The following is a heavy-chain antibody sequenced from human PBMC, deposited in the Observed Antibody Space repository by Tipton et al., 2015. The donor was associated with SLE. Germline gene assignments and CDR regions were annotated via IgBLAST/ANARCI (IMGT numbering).Heavy chain of an antibody. V-gene: IGHV4-61*02. D-gene: IGHD3-3*01. CDR3: ARGVAIFGVVIAPDGMDV. CDR2: IYTGGTT. CDR1: GDSISSGSYY. J-gene: IGHJ6*02. Sequence: TLSLTCTVSGDSISSGSYYWSWVRQPAGKGLEWIGRIYTGGTTNYNPSLKSRVTISVDTSKNQFSLKLSSVTAADTAVYYCARGVAIFGVVIAPDGMDVWGQGTTVTVSS.